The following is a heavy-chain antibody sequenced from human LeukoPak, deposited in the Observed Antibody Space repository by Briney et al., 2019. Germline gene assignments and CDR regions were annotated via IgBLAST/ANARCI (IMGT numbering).Heavy chain of an antibody. J-gene: IGHJ4*02. D-gene: IGHD3-3*02. CDR2: INQDGSVI. Sequence: GSLRLSCAASGLSFSSHWMSWVRQAPGKGLEWVANINQDGSVINYVGSVKGRFTISRDNAENSLYLQMNSLRGDDTALYYCAKDAHSRGDYWGQGTLVTVSS. CDR1: GLSFSSHW. V-gene: IGHV3-7*01. CDR3: AKDAHSRGDY.